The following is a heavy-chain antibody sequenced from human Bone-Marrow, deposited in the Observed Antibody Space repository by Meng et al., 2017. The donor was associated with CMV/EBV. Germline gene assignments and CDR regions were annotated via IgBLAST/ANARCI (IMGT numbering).Heavy chain of an antibody. CDR2: IIPIFGTA. CDR1: GGTFSSYA. D-gene: IGHD2-2*01. J-gene: IGHJ5*02. V-gene: IGHV1-69*01. CDR3: AREGYCSSTSCFDWFDP. Sequence: QVQLVQSGAEVKKPGSSVKVSCKASGGTFSSYAISWVLQAPGQGLEWMGGIIPIFGTANYAQKFQGRVTITADESTSTAYMELSSLRSEDTAVYYCAREGYCSSTSCFDWFDPWGQGTLVTVSS.